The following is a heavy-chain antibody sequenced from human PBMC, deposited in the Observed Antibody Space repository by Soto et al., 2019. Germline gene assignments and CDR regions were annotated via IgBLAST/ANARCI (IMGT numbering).Heavy chain of an antibody. D-gene: IGHD1-26*01. J-gene: IGHJ4*02. Sequence: QVQLQESGPGLVKPSGTLSLTCAVSGGSISSSNWWSWVRQPPGKGLEWIGEIFHSGSTHYSPSLKSRVTISVDKSKIQFSLNLTSVTAADTAVYYCARVYSGSYSDSWGQGTLVTVSS. CDR2: IFHSGST. CDR3: ARVYSGSYSDS. CDR1: GGSISSSNW. V-gene: IGHV4-4*02.